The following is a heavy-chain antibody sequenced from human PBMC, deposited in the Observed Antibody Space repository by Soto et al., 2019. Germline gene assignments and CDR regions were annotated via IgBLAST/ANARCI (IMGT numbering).Heavy chain of an antibody. D-gene: IGHD6-13*01. CDR2: INHSGST. Sequence: PSETLSLTCAVYGGSFSGYYWSWIRQPPGKGLEWIGEINHSGSTNYNPSLKSRVTISVDTSKNQFSLKLSSVTAADTAVYYCARGRIAAAVYNWFDPRGQGTLVTVSS. CDR1: GGSFSGYY. CDR3: ARGRIAAAVYNWFDP. V-gene: IGHV4-34*01. J-gene: IGHJ5*02.